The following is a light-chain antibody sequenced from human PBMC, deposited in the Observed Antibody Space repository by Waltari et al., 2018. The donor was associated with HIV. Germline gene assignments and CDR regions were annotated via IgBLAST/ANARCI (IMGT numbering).Light chain of an antibody. CDR2: GVD. J-gene: IGLJ3*02. CDR3: SSYAGSNNLV. V-gene: IGLV2-8*01. CDR1: SSDVGFYNY. Sequence: QSALTQPPSASGSPGQSVTFSCTGTSSDVGFYNYVSWYQHHPGNAPKLMIYGVDKRPSGVPDRFSGSKSDNTASLTVSGLQAEDEADYYCSSYAGSNNLVFGGGTKLTVL.